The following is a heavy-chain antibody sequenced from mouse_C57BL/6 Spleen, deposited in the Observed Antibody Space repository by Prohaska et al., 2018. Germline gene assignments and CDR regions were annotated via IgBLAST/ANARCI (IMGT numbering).Heavy chain of an antibody. V-gene: IGHV4-1*01. CDR1: GIDFSRYW. Sequence: GHPGGSLKLSCAASGIDFSRYWMRWVRRAPGKGLEWIGEINPDSGTINYAPSLKDKFIISRDNAKNTLYLQMSKVRSEDTALYYCASPNWDWYFDVWGTGTTVTVSS. J-gene: IGHJ1*03. CDR3: ASPNWDWYFDV. D-gene: IGHD4-1*02. CDR2: INPDSGTI.